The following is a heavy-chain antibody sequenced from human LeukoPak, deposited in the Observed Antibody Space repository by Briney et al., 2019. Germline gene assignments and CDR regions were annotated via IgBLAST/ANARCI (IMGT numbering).Heavy chain of an antibody. CDR1: GYTFTSYD. CDR3: ARVLGSRIAALRNWFDP. V-gene: IGHV1-8*01. D-gene: IGHD6-6*01. CDR2: MDPNSGNT. Sequence: ASVKVSCKASGYTFTSYDINWVRQATGQGLEWMGWMDPNSGNTGYAQKFQGRVTMARSTSISTAYMELSSLRSEDTAVYYCARVLGSRIAALRNWFDPWGQGTLVTVSS. J-gene: IGHJ5*02.